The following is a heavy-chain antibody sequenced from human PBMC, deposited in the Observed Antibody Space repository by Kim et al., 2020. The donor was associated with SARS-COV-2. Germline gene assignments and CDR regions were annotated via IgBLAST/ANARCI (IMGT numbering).Heavy chain of an antibody. Sequence: YADDVKVQFTISRDNYKNTLDLQMNSLRAEDTAVYYCAKTLTGYYLGFDYWGQGTLVTVSS. D-gene: IGHD3-9*01. J-gene: IGHJ4*02. V-gene: IGHV3-23*01. CDR3: AKTLTGYYLGFDY.